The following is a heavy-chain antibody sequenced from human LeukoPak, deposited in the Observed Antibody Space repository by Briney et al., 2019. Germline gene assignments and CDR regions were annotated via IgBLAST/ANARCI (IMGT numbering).Heavy chain of an antibody. J-gene: IGHJ4*02. CDR2: IYYSGST. D-gene: IGHD2-15*01. Sequence: PSETLSLTCTVSGGSISSYYWSWIRQPPGKGLEWIGYIYYSGSTNYNPSLKSRVTISVDTSKNQFSLKLSSVTAADTAVYYCARRRIGDFDYWGQGTLVTVSS. V-gene: IGHV4-59*08. CDR3: ARRRIGDFDY. CDR1: GGSISSYY.